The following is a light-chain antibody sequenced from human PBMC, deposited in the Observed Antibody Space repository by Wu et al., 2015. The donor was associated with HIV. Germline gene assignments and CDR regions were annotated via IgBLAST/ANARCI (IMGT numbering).Light chain of an antibody. CDR1: QSVSSN. J-gene: IGKJ5*01. CDR3: QQRINWLST. CDR2: GAS. Sequence: EIVMTQFPVTLSVSPGERATLSCRASQSVSSNLAWYQQKPGQAPRLLIYGASTRATGIPARFSGSGSGTDFILTISSLEPEDSAVCYCQQRINWLSTFGQGTRLEIK. V-gene: IGKV3-15*01.